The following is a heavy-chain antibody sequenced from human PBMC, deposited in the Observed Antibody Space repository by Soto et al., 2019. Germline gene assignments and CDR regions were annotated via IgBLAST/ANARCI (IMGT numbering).Heavy chain of an antibody. CDR3: ARQTTYSSSWYDY. D-gene: IGHD6-13*01. CDR2: IYTSGST. J-gene: IGHJ5*01. CDR1: GGSISNYY. V-gene: IGHV4-4*07. Sequence: SETLSLTCTVSGGSISNYYWTWIRQPAGKGLEWIGRIYTSGSTNYNPSLKSRLTMSVDTSKNQFSLKLTSVIAADTALYYCARQTTYSSSWYDYWGHGTLVTVSS.